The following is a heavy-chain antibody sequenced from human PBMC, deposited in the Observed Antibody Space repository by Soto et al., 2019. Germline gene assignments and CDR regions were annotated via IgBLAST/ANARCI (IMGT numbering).Heavy chain of an antibody. CDR3: ATGTLVSWGMDV. CDR2: INPNSGGT. CDR1: GYTFTGYY. V-gene: IGHV1-2*04. D-gene: IGHD3-10*01. J-gene: IGHJ6*02. Sequence: ASVKVSCKASGYTFTGYYMLWVRQAPGQGLEWMGWINPNSGGTNYAQKFQGWVTMTRDTSISTAYMELSRLRSDDTAVYYCATGTLVSWGMDVWGQGTTVTVSS.